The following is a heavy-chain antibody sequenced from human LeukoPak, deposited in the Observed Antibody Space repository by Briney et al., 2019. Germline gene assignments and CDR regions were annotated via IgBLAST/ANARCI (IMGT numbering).Heavy chain of an antibody. CDR2: IYYSGST. CDR1: GGSISSGDYY. D-gene: IGHD3-9*01. V-gene: IGHV4-30-4*01. CDR3: ARDRKYDIPYYYYYGMDV. Sequence: SETLSLTCTVSGGSISSGDYYWSWIRQPPGKGLEWIGYIYYSGSTYYNPSLKSRVTISVDTSKNQFSLKLSSVTAADTAVYYCARDRKYDIPYYYYYGMDVWGQGTTVTVSS. J-gene: IGHJ6*02.